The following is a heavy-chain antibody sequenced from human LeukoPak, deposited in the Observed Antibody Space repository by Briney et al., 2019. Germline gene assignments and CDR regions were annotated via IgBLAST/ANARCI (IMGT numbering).Heavy chain of an antibody. CDR3: AKDPRFSYCSSTSCAYAFDI. D-gene: IGHD2-2*01. V-gene: IGHV3-23*01. CDR2: ISESGRST. Sequence: GGSLRLSCAASGFTFSSYAMSWVRQAPGKGLEWVSGISESGRSTYYADSVKGRFTFSRDNSKNTLYLQMNSLRAEDTAVYYCAKDPRFSYCSSTSCAYAFDIWGQGTMVTVSS. CDR1: GFTFSSYA. J-gene: IGHJ3*02.